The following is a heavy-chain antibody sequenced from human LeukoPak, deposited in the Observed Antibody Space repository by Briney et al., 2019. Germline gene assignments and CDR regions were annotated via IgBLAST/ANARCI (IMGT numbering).Heavy chain of an antibody. Sequence: ASVKVSCKASGYTFTGYYMHWVRQAPGQGLEWMGWINPNSGGTNYAQKFQGRVTITADKSTSTAYMELSSLRSEDTAVYYCARIRNYYDSSGYHYYYYMDVWGKGTTVTVSS. J-gene: IGHJ6*03. D-gene: IGHD3-22*01. CDR3: ARIRNYYDSSGYHYYYYMDV. V-gene: IGHV1-2*02. CDR1: GYTFTGYY. CDR2: INPNSGGT.